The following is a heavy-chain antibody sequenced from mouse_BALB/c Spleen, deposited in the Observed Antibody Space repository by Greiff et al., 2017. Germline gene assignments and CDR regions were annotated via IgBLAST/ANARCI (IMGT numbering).Heavy chain of an antibody. D-gene: IGHD1-1*01. CDR2: ISYSGST. CDR1: GYSITSDYA. CDR3: ARFRYGSHDLDY. Sequence: EVQGVESGPGLVKPSQSLSLTCTVTGYSITSDYAWNWIRQFPGNKLEWMGYISYSGSTSYNPSLKSRISITRDTSKNQFFLQLNSVTTEDTATYYCARFRYGSHDLDYWGQGTTLTVSS. J-gene: IGHJ2*01. V-gene: IGHV3-2*02.